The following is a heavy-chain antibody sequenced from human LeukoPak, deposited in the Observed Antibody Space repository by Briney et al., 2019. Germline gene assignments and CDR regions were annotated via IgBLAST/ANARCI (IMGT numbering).Heavy chain of an antibody. CDR1: GFTFSNYE. D-gene: IGHD6-19*01. V-gene: IGHV3-48*03. CDR2: ISSSDTTT. Sequence: PGGSLRLSCVASGFTFSNYEMIWVRQAPGKGLEWVSYISSSDTTTYYADSVKGRFTISRDNAKNSLYLQMNSLRAKDTAVYYCVRDWQWLVFWGQGTLVTVPS. CDR3: VRDWQWLVF. J-gene: IGHJ4*02.